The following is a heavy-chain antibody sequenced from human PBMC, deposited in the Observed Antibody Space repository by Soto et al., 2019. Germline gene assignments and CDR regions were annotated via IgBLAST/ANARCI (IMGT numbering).Heavy chain of an antibody. D-gene: IGHD3-22*01. J-gene: IGHJ3*02. V-gene: IGHV1-18*01. CDR2: ISAYNGNT. CDR3: ARDQIVVITSFDAFDI. Sequence: ASVKVSCKASGYTFTSYGISWVRQAPGQGLEWMGWISAYNGNTNYAQKLQGRVTMTTDTSTSTAYMELRSLRSDDTAVCYCARDQIVVITSFDAFDIWGQVTMVPIPS. CDR1: GYTFTSYG.